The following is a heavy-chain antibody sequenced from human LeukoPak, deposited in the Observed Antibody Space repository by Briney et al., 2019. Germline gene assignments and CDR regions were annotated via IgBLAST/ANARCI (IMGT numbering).Heavy chain of an antibody. CDR1: GFTFRSYE. Sequence: GGSLRLSCAASGFTFRSYEMNWVRQAPGKGLEWVSYISTSGSTIYYADSVKGRFTISRDNAKNSLYLQMNSLRAEDTAVYYCARVGAYYTYSFDYWGQGTLVTVFS. CDR2: ISTSGSTI. CDR3: ARVGAYYTYSFDY. D-gene: IGHD3-3*01. J-gene: IGHJ4*02. V-gene: IGHV3-48*03.